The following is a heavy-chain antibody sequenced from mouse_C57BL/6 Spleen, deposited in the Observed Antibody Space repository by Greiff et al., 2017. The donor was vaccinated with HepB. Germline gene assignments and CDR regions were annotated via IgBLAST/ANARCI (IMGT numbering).Heavy chain of an antibody. CDR1: GYTFTSYW. D-gene: IGHD1-1*01. V-gene: IGHV1-64*01. CDR2: IHPNSGST. Sequence: QVQLQQPGAELVKPGASVKLSCKASGYTFTSYWMHWVKQRPGQGLEWIGMIHPNSGSTNYNEKFKSKATLTVDKSSSTAYMQLSSLTSEDSAVYYCARRPYGSSPYWYFDVWGTGTTVTVSS. J-gene: IGHJ1*03. CDR3: ARRPYGSSPYWYFDV.